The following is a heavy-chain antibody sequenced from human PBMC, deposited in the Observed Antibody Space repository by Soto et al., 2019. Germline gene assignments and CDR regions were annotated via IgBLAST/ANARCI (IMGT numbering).Heavy chain of an antibody. D-gene: IGHD1-1*01. CDR1: GFSFRNYA. CDR2: LSGSGTMR. V-gene: IGHV3-23*01. CDR3: AKEAEENENVPIPGDN. J-gene: IGHJ4*02. Sequence: GGSLRLSCAASGFSFRNYAMTWVRQAPGKGLEWVSGLSGSGTMRYYADSVRGRFIISRDNAKNTLFLQMDNLRVEDSAVYYCAKEAEENENVPIPGDNWGPVTPVTVSS.